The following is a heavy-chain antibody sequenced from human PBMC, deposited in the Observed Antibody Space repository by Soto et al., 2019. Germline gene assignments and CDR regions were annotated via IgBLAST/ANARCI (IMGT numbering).Heavy chain of an antibody. CDR3: ARTEVGYRVLDH. CDR2: IISNDEK. D-gene: IGHD1-1*01. CDR1: WLPISNSGIG. Sequence: SGPPLVNPTDTLTVTSTCSWLPISNSGIGLICIRQPPGKALEWLAHIISNDEKSYSASLKSRLTISKDTSKSQVVLTMTNMDPVDTATYYCARTEVGYRVLDHWGQGTMVTGSS. J-gene: IGHJ1*01. V-gene: IGHV2-26*01.